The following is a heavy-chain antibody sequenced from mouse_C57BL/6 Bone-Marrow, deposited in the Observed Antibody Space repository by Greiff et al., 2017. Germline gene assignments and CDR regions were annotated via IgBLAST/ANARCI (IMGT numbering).Heavy chain of an antibody. J-gene: IGHJ4*01. V-gene: IGHV5-6*02. CDR3: ARRAQDGGFYAMDY. CDR1: GFTFSSYG. Sequence: EVKLMESGGDLVKPGGSLKLSCAASGFTFSSYGMSWVRQTPDKRLEWVATISSGGSYTYYPDSVKGRFTISRDNAKNTLYLQMSSLKSEDTAMYDCARRAQDGGFYAMDYWGQGTSVTVSS. D-gene: IGHD3-2*02. CDR2: ISSGGSYT.